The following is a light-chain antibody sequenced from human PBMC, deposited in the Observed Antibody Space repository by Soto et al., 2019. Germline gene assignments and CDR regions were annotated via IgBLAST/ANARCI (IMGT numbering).Light chain of an antibody. CDR3: AAWDDSLSGDV. CDR2: RNN. J-gene: IGLJ1*01. V-gene: IGLV1-47*03. Sequence: QSVLTQPPSASGTPGQRVTISCSGSSSNIGSNYVYWYQQLPGTAPKLLTYRNNERPSGVPDRFSGSKSGTSASLAISGLWSEDEAAYYCAAWDDSLSGDVFGTGTKVTVL. CDR1: SSNIGSNY.